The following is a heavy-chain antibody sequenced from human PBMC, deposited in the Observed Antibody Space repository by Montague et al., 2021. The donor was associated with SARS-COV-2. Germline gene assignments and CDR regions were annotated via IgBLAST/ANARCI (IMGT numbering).Heavy chain of an antibody. CDR1: GGSISSYY. D-gene: IGHD5-24*01. V-gene: IGHV4-4*07. J-gene: IGHJ4*02. CDR2: IYTSGST. CDR3: ARQNRRDVYSLYHFEY. Sequence: SETLSLTCTVSGGSISSYYWSWIRQPAGKGLEWIGRIYTSGSTNYSGSLRRRVTMSVDTSKNQFSLRLTSVSAADTAVYYCARQNRRDVYSLYHFEYWGQGTLVTVSS.